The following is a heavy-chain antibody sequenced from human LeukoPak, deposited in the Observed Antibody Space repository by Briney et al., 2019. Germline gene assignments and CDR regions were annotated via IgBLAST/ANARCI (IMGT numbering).Heavy chain of an antibody. D-gene: IGHD2-2*01. V-gene: IGHV1-69*06. CDR1: GDTLFNYV. CDR2: ILPIFGTT. Sequence: SVTDSFKSSGDTLFNYVITWVRQAPGQGREWMGWILPIFGTTYTAQKFPGRVTITADKSTNTACMEMSSLKSEDTAVYYCAREPVGFRKYLAYWGQGALVTVSS. CDR3: AREPVGFRKYLAY. J-gene: IGHJ4*02.